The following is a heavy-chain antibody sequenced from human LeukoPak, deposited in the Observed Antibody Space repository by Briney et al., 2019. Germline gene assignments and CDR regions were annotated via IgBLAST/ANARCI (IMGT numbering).Heavy chain of an antibody. D-gene: IGHD3-22*01. V-gene: IGHV4-39*01. CDR3: ARNGSYIYPSSGYLFDS. CDR1: GGSIFGASSY. CDR2: IYNPVST. Sequence: PSETLSLTCSVSGGSIFGASSYWAWIRQPPGKGLEWIGSIYNPVSTVYNPSLKGRVGISIDMSNNQFSLRLTSVTAADTAVYYCARNGSYIYPSSGYLFDSWGQGTLVTVSS. J-gene: IGHJ4*02.